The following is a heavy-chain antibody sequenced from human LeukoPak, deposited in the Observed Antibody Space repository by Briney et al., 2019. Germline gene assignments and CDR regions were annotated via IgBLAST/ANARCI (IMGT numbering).Heavy chain of an antibody. V-gene: IGHV3-9*01. J-gene: IGHJ6*02. CDR2: ISWNSGSI. Sequence: GGSLRLSCAASGFTFDDYAMHWVRQAPGKGLEWVSGISWNSGSIGYADSVKGRLTISRYNAKNSLYLQMNSLRAEDTALYYCAKDMAVAGTHYYYYGMDVWGQGTTVTVSS. CDR1: GFTFDDYA. D-gene: IGHD6-19*01. CDR3: AKDMAVAGTHYYYYGMDV.